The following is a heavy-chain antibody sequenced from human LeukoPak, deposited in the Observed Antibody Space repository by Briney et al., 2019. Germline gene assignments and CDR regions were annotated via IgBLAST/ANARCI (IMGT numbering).Heavy chain of an antibody. Sequence: GGSLRLSCAASGFTFSSYGMHWVRQAPGKGLEWVAVIWYGGSNKYYADSVKGRSTISRDNSKNTLYLQMNSLRAEDTAVYYCARDVAAAGNDNWFDPWGQGTLVTVSS. CDR1: GFTFSSYG. CDR2: IWYGGSNK. J-gene: IGHJ5*02. CDR3: ARDVAAAGNDNWFDP. V-gene: IGHV3-33*01. D-gene: IGHD6-13*01.